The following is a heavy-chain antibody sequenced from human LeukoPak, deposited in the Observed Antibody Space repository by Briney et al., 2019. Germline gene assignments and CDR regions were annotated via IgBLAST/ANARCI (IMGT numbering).Heavy chain of an antibody. CDR2: IIPIFGTA. D-gene: IGHD6-13*01. V-gene: IGHV1-69*05. Sequence: SLKVSCKASGGTFSSYAISWVRQAPGQGLEWMGRIIPIFGTANYAQKFQGRVTITTDEPTSTAYMELSSLRSEDTAVYYCARAVANRQQYYFDYWGQGDLVTVSS. CDR1: GGTFSSYA. J-gene: IGHJ4*02. CDR3: ARAVANRQQYYFDY.